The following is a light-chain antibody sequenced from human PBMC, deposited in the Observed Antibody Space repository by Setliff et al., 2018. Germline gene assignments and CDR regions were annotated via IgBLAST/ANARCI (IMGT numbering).Light chain of an antibody. CDR1: SSNIGSNY. V-gene: IGLV1-40*01. Sequence: QSVLTQPPSASGTPGQRVTISCSGSSSNIGSNYVYWYQQLPGTAPKLLIYGNSNRPSGVPDRFSGSKSGTSASLAITGLQAEDEADYYCQSYDSSLSALYVFGTGTKVTVL. CDR3: QSYDSSLSALYV. CDR2: GNS. J-gene: IGLJ1*01.